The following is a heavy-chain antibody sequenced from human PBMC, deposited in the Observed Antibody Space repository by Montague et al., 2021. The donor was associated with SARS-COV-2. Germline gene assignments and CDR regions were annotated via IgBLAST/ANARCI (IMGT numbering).Heavy chain of an antibody. CDR2: ISWNSGSI. CDR1: GFTFDDYA. Sequence: SLSLSCAASGFTFDDYAMHWVRQAPGKGLEWVSGISWNSGSIGYADSVKGRFTISRDNAKNSLYLQMNSLRAEDTALYYCAKLPYERWLQSRKRRDAFDIWGQGTMVTVSS. V-gene: IGHV3-9*01. D-gene: IGHD5-24*01. J-gene: IGHJ3*02. CDR3: AKLPYERWLQSRKRRDAFDI.